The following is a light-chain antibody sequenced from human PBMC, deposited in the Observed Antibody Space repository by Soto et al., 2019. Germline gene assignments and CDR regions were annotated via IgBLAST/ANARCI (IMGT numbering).Light chain of an antibody. CDR3: QQSYSAPVT. V-gene: IGKV1-39*01. J-gene: IGKJ2*01. CDR2: AAS. CDR1: QSISTY. Sequence: DIQMTQSPSSLSASIGDRVTITCRASQSISTYLNWFQQKPGEAPKLLIQAASSLQSGVPSRFSGSGSGTDFTHTINSLQPEDFAVYYCQQSYSAPVTFGQGTKLDI.